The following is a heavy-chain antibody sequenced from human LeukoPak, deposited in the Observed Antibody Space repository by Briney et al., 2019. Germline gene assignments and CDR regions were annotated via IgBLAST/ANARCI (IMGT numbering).Heavy chain of an antibody. V-gene: IGHV3-21*01. J-gene: IGHJ4*02. Sequence: PGGSLRLSCAASGFTFSSYSMNWVRQAPGRGLEWVSSISVSGSYIYYADSLKGRFTVSRDNAKNSLYLQMNSLRAEDTAVYYCARSDDCDYWGQGALVTVSS. CDR1: GFTFSSYS. D-gene: IGHD2-21*01. CDR3: ARSDDCDY. CDR2: ISVSGSYI.